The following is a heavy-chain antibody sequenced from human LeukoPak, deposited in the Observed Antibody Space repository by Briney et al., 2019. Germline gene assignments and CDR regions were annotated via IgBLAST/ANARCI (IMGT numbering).Heavy chain of an antibody. CDR2: INTDGSST. CDR3: SKGGEDYDFWSGDY. CDR1: GFTFSSYW. V-gene: IGHV3-74*01. J-gene: IGHJ4*02. Sequence: GGSLRLSCAASGFTFSSYWMHWVRQAPGKGLVWVSRINTDGSSTSYADSVKGRFTISRDNSKNTLYLQMTSLRAEDTAVYYCSKGGEDYDFWSGDYWGQGTLVTVSS. D-gene: IGHD3-3*01.